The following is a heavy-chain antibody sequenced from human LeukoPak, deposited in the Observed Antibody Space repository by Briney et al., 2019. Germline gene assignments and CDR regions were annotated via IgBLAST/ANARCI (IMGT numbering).Heavy chain of an antibody. CDR3: ARDRHDYGDHTGAYWFFDL. Sequence: GGSLRLSCAASGFTFRRYDMHWVRQAPGRGLEWVSAIGTAGDTYYPGSVKGRFTISRENAENSVYLQMNNLRAEDTAVYYCARDRHDYGDHTGAYWFFDLWGRGTPVTVSS. J-gene: IGHJ2*01. V-gene: IGHV3-13*01. D-gene: IGHD4-17*01. CDR2: IGTAGDT. CDR1: GFTFRRYD.